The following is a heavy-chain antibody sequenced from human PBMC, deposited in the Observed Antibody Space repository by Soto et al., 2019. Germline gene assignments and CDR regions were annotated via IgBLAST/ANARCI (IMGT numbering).Heavy chain of an antibody. CDR1: GYTFTSCY. J-gene: IGHJ3*02. CDR2: INPSGGST. D-gene: IGHD2-15*01. CDR3: ARESLVVVAASSDDAFDI. Sequence: QVQLVQSGAEVKKPGASVKVSCKASGYTFTSCYMHWVRQAPGQGLEWMGIINPSGGSTRYAQKLQGRVTMTRDTSTSTVYIELSSLRPEDTAVYYCARESLVVVAASSDDAFDIWGQGTMVTVSS. V-gene: IGHV1-46*03.